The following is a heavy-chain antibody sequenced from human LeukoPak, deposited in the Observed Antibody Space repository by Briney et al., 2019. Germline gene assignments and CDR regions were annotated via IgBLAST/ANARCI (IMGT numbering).Heavy chain of an antibody. CDR2: IYYSGST. CDR1: GGSISGHY. D-gene: IGHD5/OR15-5a*01. V-gene: IGHV4-59*11. CDR3: ARGASVSNYYYYMDV. J-gene: IGHJ6*03. Sequence: PSETLSLTCTVSGGSISGHYWSWIRQPPGKGLEWIGYIYYSGSTNYNPSLKSRVTISVDTSKNQFSLKLSSVTAADTAVYYCARGASVSNYYYYMDVWGKGTTVTVSS.